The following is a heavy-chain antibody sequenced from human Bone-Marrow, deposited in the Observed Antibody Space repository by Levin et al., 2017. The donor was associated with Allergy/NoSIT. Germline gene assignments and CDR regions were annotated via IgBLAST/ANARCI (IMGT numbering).Heavy chain of an antibody. CDR3: ARGLEYSGLP. CDR2: ISYDGSHK. CDR1: GFNFSASG. V-gene: IGHV3-33*08. J-gene: IGHJ5*02. D-gene: IGHD5-12*01. Sequence: GESLKISCAASGFNFSASGIHWVRQAPGKGLEWVAVISYDGSHKYYVGSVEGRFTISRDNSKNTVTLQMNSLRVEDTAVYYCARGLEYSGLPWGQGTLVTVSS.